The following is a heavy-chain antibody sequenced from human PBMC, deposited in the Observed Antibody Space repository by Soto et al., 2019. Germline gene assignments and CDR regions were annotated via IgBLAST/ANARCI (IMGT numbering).Heavy chain of an antibody. CDR1: GFTFTSYG. V-gene: IGHV3-33*01. CDR2: IWYDGSNK. Sequence: GGSLRLSCAASGFTFTSYGLYWVRQAPGKGLEWVTFIWYDGSNKYYSDSVKGRFTISRDNSKNTLYLQMSSLRAEDTAVYYCARDRGAYAMDVRGQGTTVTVSS. J-gene: IGHJ6*02. CDR3: ARDRGAYAMDV.